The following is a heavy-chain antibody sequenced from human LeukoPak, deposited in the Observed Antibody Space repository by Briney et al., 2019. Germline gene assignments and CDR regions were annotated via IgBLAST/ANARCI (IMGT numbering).Heavy chain of an antibody. V-gene: IGHV1-69*04. CDR3: ARDLLWLRLDDAFDI. CDR2: IIPILGIA. CDR1: GGTFSSYA. Sequence: GSSVKVSCKASGGTFSSYAISWVRQAPGQGLEWMGRIIPILGIANYAQKLQGRVTMTTDTSTSTAYMELRSLRSDDTAVYYCARDLLWLRLDDAFDIWGQGTMVTVSS. J-gene: IGHJ3*02. D-gene: IGHD5-12*01.